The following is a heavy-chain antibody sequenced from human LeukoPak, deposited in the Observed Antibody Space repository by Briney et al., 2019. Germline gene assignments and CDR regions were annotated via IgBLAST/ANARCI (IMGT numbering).Heavy chain of an antibody. V-gene: IGHV3-30-3*01. CDR1: GFTFSNYA. D-gene: IGHD1-26*01. J-gene: IGHJ4*02. Sequence: PGGSLRLSCAASGFTFSNYAMHWVRQAPGKGLEWVAVISYDGSNKYYADSVKGRFTISRDDSKNTLYLQMNSLRAEDTAVYYCAKGGWELLGGQGTLVTVSS. CDR3: AKGGWELL. CDR2: ISYDGSNK.